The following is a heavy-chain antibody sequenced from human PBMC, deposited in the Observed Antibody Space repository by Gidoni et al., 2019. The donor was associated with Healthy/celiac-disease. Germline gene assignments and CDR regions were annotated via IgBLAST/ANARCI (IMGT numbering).Heavy chain of an antibody. CDR2: IRSNGGST. V-gene: IGHV3-64*01. CDR1: GFPFSSYA. J-gene: IGHJ3*02. CDR3: AGGGGGARDYYDTRGAFDI. Sequence: EVQLVESGGGLVSPGGSLSLSCAASGFPFSSYAMHWVRQAPGKGLEYVSAIRSNGGSTYYANSVNSRFTISRDKSKNTLYRQMGSLGAEDMAVYYWAGGGGGARDYYDTRGAFDIWGQGTMVTVS. D-gene: IGHD3-22*01.